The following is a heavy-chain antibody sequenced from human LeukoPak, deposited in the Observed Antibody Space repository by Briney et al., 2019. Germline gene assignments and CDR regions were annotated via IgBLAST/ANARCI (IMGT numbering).Heavy chain of an antibody. D-gene: IGHD6-19*01. Sequence: GRSLRLSCAASGFTFSSYAMHWVRQAPGKGLEWVAVISYDGSNKYYADSVKGRFTISRDNSKNTLYLQMNSLRAEDTAVYYCARERDSSGWQVFDYWGQGTLVTVSS. CDR2: ISYDGSNK. CDR3: ARERDSSGWQVFDY. V-gene: IGHV3-30*04. J-gene: IGHJ4*02. CDR1: GFTFSSYA.